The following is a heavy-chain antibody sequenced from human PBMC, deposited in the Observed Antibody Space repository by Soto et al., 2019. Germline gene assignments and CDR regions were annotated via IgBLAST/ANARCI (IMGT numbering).Heavy chain of an antibody. V-gene: IGHV4-30-2*06. CDR1: GDSMTASGYS. J-gene: IGHJ4*02. Sequence: SETLSLTCTVSGDSMTASGYSWSWIRQSPGKGLEWIAYIYHSGTTSHNPSLQSRVTMSVDKFKNQFSLKLTSVTAADTAVYYCARGLGAARYFDFWGQGTLVTVSS. CDR3: ARGLGAARYFDF. CDR2: IYHSGTT.